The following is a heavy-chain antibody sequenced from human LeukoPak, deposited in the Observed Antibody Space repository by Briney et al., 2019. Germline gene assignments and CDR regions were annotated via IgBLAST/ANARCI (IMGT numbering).Heavy chain of an antibody. D-gene: IGHD6-19*01. CDR2: VSRSASHI. CDR3: AKAIQPGKAVAFDY. CDR1: GFTFSIYS. V-gene: IGHV3-21*04. J-gene: IGHJ4*02. Sequence: GGSLRLSCAASGFTFSIYSMNWVRQAPGKGLEWVSSVSRSASHIYYADSVKGRFTISRDNAKNSLYLQMNSLRAEDTAVYYCAKAIQPGKAVAFDYWGQGTLVTVSS.